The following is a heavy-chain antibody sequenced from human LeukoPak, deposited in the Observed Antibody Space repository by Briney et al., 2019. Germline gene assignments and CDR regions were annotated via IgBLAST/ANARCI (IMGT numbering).Heavy chain of an antibody. CDR1: GYTFTGYY. Sequence: ASVKVSCKASGYTFTGYYMHWVRQAPGQGLEWMGWINPNSGGTNYAQKFQGRVTMTRDTSTNTSYMELRRLRSDDTAVYYCARDSSHYGSGSYYNTYSFDYWGQGTLVTVSS. D-gene: IGHD3-10*01. V-gene: IGHV1-2*02. CDR2: INPNSGGT. J-gene: IGHJ4*02. CDR3: ARDSSHYGSGSYYNTYSFDY.